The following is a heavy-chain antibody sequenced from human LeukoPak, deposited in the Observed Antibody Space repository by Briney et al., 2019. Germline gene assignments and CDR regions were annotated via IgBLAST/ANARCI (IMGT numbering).Heavy chain of an antibody. CDR1: GFTFSSYG. V-gene: IGHV3-30*18. CDR2: ISYDGSNK. CDR3: AKDQLSMDY. D-gene: IGHD1-1*01. Sequence: GRSLRLSCAASGFTFSSYGMHWVRQAPGKGLEWVAVISYDGSNKYYADSVKGRFTISRDNSKNTLYLQMNSLRAEDTAVYYCAKDQLSMDYWGQGTLVTVSS. J-gene: IGHJ4*02.